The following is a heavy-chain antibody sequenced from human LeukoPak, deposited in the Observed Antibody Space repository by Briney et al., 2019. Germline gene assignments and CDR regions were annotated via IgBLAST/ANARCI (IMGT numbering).Heavy chain of an antibody. CDR2: ISGSGGST. CDR3: ARAGAPAAAALDY. J-gene: IGHJ4*02. CDR1: GFTFSSYA. D-gene: IGHD6-13*01. V-gene: IGHV3-23*01. Sequence: GGSLRLSCAASGFTFSSYAMSWVRQAPGKGLEWVSAISGSGGSTYYADSVKGRYTISRDNSKNTLYLQMNSLRAEDTAVYYCARAGAPAAAALDYWGQGTLVTVSS.